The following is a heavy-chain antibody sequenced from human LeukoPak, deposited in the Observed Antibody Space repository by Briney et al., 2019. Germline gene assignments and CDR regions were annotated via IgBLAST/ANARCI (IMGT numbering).Heavy chain of an antibody. D-gene: IGHD3-3*01. CDR3: ARDYFRSGHNWFDP. J-gene: IGHJ5*02. V-gene: IGHV1-18*01. CDR2: ISAYNGNT. Sequence: ASVKVSCKASGYTFTRYGISWVRQAPGQGVEWMGWISAYNGNTNYAQKLQGRVTMTTDTSTSTAYMELRSLRSDDTAVYYCARDYFRSGHNWFDPWGQGTLVTVSS. CDR1: GYTFTRYG.